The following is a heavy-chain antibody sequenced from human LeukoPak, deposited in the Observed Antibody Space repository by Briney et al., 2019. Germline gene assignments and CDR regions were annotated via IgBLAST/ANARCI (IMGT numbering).Heavy chain of an antibody. CDR1: GYTFTDYY. Sequence: ASVKVSCKVSGYTFTDYYMHWVQQAPGKGLEWMGLFDPEDGETIYAEKFQGRVTITADTSTDTAYMELSSLRSEDTAVYYCATLWSRYCSGGSCYDRYYFDYWGQGTLVTVSS. D-gene: IGHD2-15*01. J-gene: IGHJ4*02. CDR3: ATLWSRYCSGGSCYDRYYFDY. CDR2: FDPEDGET. V-gene: IGHV1-69-2*01.